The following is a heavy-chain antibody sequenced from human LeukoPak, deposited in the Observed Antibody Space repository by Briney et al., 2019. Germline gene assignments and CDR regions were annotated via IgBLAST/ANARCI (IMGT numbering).Heavy chain of an antibody. CDR1: GDAISSYY. V-gene: IGHV4-59*01. CDR3: TRDLWGAGGTNY. CDR2: IYYSGST. Sequence: PSETLSLTCTVSGDAISSYYWSWIRQPPGKGLEWIGYIYYSGSTNYNPSLKSRVTISVDTSKNQFSLHLNSVTAADTAVYYCTRDLWGAGGTNYWGHGTLVTVSS. J-gene: IGHJ4*01. D-gene: IGHD6-13*01.